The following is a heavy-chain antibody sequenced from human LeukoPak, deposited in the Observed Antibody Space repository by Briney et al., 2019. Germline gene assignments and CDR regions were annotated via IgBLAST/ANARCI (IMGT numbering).Heavy chain of an antibody. Sequence: GRSLRLSCAASGFTFSSYGMHWVRQAPGKGLEWVAVISYDGSNKYYADSVKGRFTISRDNSKNTLYLQMNSLRAEDTAVYYCAHYGDYVFAFDIWGQGTMVTVSS. CDR1: GFTFSSYG. V-gene: IGHV3-30*03. D-gene: IGHD4-17*01. J-gene: IGHJ3*02. CDR3: AHYGDYVFAFDI. CDR2: ISYDGSNK.